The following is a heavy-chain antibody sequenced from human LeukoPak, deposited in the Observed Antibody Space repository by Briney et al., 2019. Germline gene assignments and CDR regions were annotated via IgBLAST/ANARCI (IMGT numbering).Heavy chain of an antibody. CDR2: INCNSGAT. J-gene: IGHJ3*01. CDR1: GYTFTAHY. Sequence: ASVKVSCKTSGYTFTAHYMHWVRQTPGQGLEWIGWINCNSGATNYAQKFQGRVNLARDSSINTAYMELSNLRSDDTAVYYCARYCSNTDCYSDDAFDFWGQGTMVTVSS. D-gene: IGHD2-2*02. V-gene: IGHV1-2*02. CDR3: ARYCSNTDCYSDDAFDF.